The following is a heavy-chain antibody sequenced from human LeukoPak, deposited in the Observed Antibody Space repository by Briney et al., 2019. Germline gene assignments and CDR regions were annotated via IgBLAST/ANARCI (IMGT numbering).Heavy chain of an antibody. D-gene: IGHD4-23*01. V-gene: IGHV3-30*18. J-gene: IGHJ4*02. CDR2: IPYDGSNT. CDR3: AKNTKPTLVTPDF. Sequence: GGSLRLSCAASGFSFSSYGMHWVRQAPGKGLEWVAVIPYDGSNTYYADSVKGRFTISRDNSKNTLYLQMNSLRAEDSAVYYCAKNTKPTLVTPDFWGQGTLVTVSS. CDR1: GFSFSSYG.